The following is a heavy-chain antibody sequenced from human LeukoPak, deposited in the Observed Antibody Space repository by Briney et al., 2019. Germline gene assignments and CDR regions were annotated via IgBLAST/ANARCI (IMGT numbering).Heavy chain of an antibody. CDR2: ISSSSSYI. J-gene: IGHJ4*02. V-gene: IGHV3-21*01. D-gene: IGHD6-13*01. CDR3: ARGDSSSWYYFDY. CDR1: GFTFSSYS. Sequence: PGGSLRLSCAASGFTFSSYSMSWVRQAPGNGLEWVSSISSSSSYIYYADSVKGRFTTSRDNAKNSLYLQMNSLRAEDTAVYYCARGDSSSWYYFDYWGQGTLVTVSS.